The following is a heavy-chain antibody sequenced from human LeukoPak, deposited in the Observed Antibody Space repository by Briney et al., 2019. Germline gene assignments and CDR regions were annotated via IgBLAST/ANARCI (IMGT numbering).Heavy chain of an antibody. CDR1: GLTFSRYA. Sequence: GGSLRLSCAVSGLTFSRYAMSWVRQAPGKGLEWVSAISESGSGAYYADSVKGRFTISRDNSKDTLSLQMNSLRAEDTAVYYCAKDIAQGYTFGSIEQDYWGQGTLVTVSS. CDR3: AKDIAQGYTFGSIEQDY. D-gene: IGHD5-18*01. J-gene: IGHJ4*02. V-gene: IGHV3-23*01. CDR2: ISESGSGA.